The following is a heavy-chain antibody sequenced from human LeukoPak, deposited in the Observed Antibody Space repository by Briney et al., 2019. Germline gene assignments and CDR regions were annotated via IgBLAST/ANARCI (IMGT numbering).Heavy chain of an antibody. V-gene: IGHV4-30-4*08. J-gene: IGHJ4*02. D-gene: IGHD1-26*01. CDR2: IYYSGST. Sequence: SQTLSLTCTVSGGSISSGDYYWSWIRQPPGKGLEWIGYIYYSGSTSYNPSLKSRVTISVDTSKNQFSLKLSSVTAADTAVYYCARMSGSYVVDYWGQGTLVTVSS. CDR1: GGSISSGDYY. CDR3: ARMSGSYVVDY.